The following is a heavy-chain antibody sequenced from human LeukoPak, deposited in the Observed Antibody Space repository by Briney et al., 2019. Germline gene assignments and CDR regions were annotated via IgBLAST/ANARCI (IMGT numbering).Heavy chain of an antibody. D-gene: IGHD6-13*01. V-gene: IGHV1-2*02. J-gene: IGHJ4*02. CDR2: VNPNSGDT. CDR1: GYTFTDYY. Sequence: ASVKVSCKASGYTFTDYYMHWVRQAPGQGLEWMGWVNPNSGDTNYVHKFQGRVTMTSDTSISTAYMDLSRVRSDDTAVYYCALLFSSTWYRFDSWGQGTLVTVSS. CDR3: ALLFSSTWYRFDS.